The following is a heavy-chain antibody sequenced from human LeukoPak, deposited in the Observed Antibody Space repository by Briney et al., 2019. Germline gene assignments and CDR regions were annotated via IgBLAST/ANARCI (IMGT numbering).Heavy chain of an antibody. Sequence: PSETLSLTCTVSGGSISSYYWSWIRQPPGKGLEWIGYIYYSGSTNYNPSLKSRVTISVDTSKNQFSLKLSSVTAADTAVYYCARGLWFGELWSWWFDPWGQGTLVTVSS. J-gene: IGHJ5*02. D-gene: IGHD3-10*01. CDR1: GGSISSYY. CDR3: ARGLWFGELWSWWFDP. V-gene: IGHV4-59*01. CDR2: IYYSGST.